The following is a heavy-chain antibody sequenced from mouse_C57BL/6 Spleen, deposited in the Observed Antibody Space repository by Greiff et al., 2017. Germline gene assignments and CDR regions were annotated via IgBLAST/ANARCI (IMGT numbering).Heavy chain of an antibody. V-gene: IGHV1-42*01. D-gene: IGHD1-1*01. J-gene: IGHJ1*03. CDR3: ARLLRYWYFDV. CDR1: GYSFTGYY. Sequence: VQLQQSGPELVKPGASVKISCKASGYSFTGYYMNWVKQSPDKSLEWIGEINPSTGGTTYNQKFKAKATLTVDKSSSTAYMQLKSLTSEDSAVYYCARLLRYWYFDVWGTGTTVTVSS. CDR2: INPSTGGT.